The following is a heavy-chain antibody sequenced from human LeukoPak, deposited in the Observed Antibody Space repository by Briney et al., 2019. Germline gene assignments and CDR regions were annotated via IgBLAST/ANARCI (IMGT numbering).Heavy chain of an antibody. V-gene: IGHV4-61*01. CDR3: ARRSYDTLTGYYNVDY. D-gene: IGHD3-9*01. CDR1: GGSVSNNNYY. J-gene: IGHJ4*02. Sequence: SETLSLTCTVSGGSVSNNNYYWNWLRQPPGLGLEWIGYIFYSGSTNYNPSLKSRVTISVDTSKNQFSLKLSSVTAADTAVYYCARRSYDTLTGYYNVDYWGQGTQVTVSS. CDR2: IFYSGST.